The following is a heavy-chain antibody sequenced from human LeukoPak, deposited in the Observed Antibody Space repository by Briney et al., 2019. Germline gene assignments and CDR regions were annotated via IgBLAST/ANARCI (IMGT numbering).Heavy chain of an antibody. V-gene: IGHV3-53*01. CDR1: GFIVSTNY. D-gene: IGHD3-10*01. Sequence: GGSLRLSCAASGFIVSTNYMNWVRQAPGKGLEWVSILYSGSSTYYTDSVKGRFTISRDNSRNTLYLHMTNLTAEDTAVYYCARVGDHYHWYLDLWGRGSLLTVSS. J-gene: IGHJ2*01. CDR3: ARVGDHYHWYLDL. CDR2: LYSGSST.